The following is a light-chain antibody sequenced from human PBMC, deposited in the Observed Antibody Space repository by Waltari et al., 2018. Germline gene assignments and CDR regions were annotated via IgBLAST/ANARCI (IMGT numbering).Light chain of an antibody. CDR3: QEYYTQTFS. CDR2: WAS. V-gene: IGKV4-1*01. Sequence: DIVMTQSPDSQAVSLGERATINCKSSQSVLYSSNNKNYLAWYQQKPGQPPKLLIYWASSRESGVPDRFSGSGSGTDFTLTISSLQAEDVAVYYCQEYYTQTFSFGPGTKVDIK. J-gene: IGKJ3*01. CDR1: QSVLYSSNNKNY.